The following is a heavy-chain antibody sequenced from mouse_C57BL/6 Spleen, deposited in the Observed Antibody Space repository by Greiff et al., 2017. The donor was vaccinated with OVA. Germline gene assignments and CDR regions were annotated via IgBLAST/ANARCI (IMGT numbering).Heavy chain of an antibody. CDR2: IYPSDSET. CDR3: ARLAGTRFAY. V-gene: IGHV1-61*01. D-gene: IGHD4-1*01. Sequence: QVQLQQPGVELVRPGSSVKLSCKASGYTFTSYWMDWVKQRPGQGLEWIGNIYPSDSETHYNQKFKDKATLTVDKSSSTAYMQLSSLTSEDSAVYYCARLAGTRFAYWGQGTLVTVSA. J-gene: IGHJ3*01. CDR1: GYTFTSYW.